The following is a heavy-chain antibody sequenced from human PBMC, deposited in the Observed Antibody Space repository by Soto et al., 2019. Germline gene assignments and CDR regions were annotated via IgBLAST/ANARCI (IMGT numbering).Heavy chain of an antibody. CDR3: ARSRSGAVADSFDS. CDR1: GFTFRRHA. CDR2: ISSDGSAR. D-gene: IGHD3-10*01. V-gene: IGHV3-30*04. Sequence: QVHLVESGGGVVQPGRSLRLSCAGSGFTFRRHAVHWVRQAPGKGLEWVAVISSDGSARYYLDSVKGRFTSSRDNSKNTVFLQLNSLSYEDTAVYYCARSRSGAVADSFDSWGQETLVTVST. J-gene: IGHJ4*02.